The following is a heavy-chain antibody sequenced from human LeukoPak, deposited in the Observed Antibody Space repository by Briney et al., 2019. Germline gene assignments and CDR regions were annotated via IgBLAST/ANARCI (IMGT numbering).Heavy chain of an antibody. CDR3: TRSDYDTSGEFDY. CDR1: GYTFTSYD. D-gene: IGHD3-22*01. Sequence: ASVKVSCKASGYTFTSYDINWVRQAPGQGLEWMGRINPNSGGTNYAQKFQGRVTMTRDTSISTASMELSSLRSDDTAVYYCTRSDYDTSGEFDYWGQGTLVTVSS. J-gene: IGHJ4*02. V-gene: IGHV1-2*06. CDR2: INPNSGGT.